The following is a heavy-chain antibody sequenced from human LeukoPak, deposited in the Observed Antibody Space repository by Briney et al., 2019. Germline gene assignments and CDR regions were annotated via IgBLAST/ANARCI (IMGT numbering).Heavy chain of an antibody. CDR2: IYSGGST. CDR1: GFTVSSNY. D-gene: IGHD6-25*01. CDR3: ARIAAGGAFDI. Sequence: GGSLRLSCAASGFTVSSNYMTWVRQAPGKGLEWVSVIYSGGSTYYADSVKGRFTISRDNSKNTLYLQMNSLRAEDTAVYYCARIAAGGAFDIWGQGTMVTVSS. J-gene: IGHJ3*02. V-gene: IGHV3-66*01.